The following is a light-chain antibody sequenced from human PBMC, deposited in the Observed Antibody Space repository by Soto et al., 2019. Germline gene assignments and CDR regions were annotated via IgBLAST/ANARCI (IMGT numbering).Light chain of an antibody. CDR2: GVS. CDR1: QSVTSNS. CDR3: QQYAASPRT. Sequence: EIVLTQSPGTLSLSPRERATLSCRASQSVTSNSLAWYQHRPGQAPRLLIYGVSNRAPGIPDRFSGSGSGTHFPLTISRLEPEDFAVYYCQQYAASPRTFGQGTQVEVK. J-gene: IGKJ1*01. V-gene: IGKV3-20*01.